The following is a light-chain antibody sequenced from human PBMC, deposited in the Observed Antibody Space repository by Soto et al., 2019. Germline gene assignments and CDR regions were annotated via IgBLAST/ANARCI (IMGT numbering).Light chain of an antibody. V-gene: IGKV1-8*01. CDR3: QLSKCYSEG. Sequence: SATIRDRVTITCRASRGISSYLAWYQQKPGKAPKLLIYLASTLQSGVPSRFSGSGSGTDFTLTISCLQADDVATYSCQLSKCYSEGFGEVAKL. CDR1: RGISSY. CDR2: LAS. J-gene: IGKJ1*01.